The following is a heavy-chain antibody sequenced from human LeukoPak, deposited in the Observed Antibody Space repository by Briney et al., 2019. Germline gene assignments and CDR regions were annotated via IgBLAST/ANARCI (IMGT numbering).Heavy chain of an antibody. CDR3: ARGRSGTKSGGSDY. J-gene: IGHJ4*02. CDR1: GGIVTTYS. V-gene: IGHV1-69*05. CDR2: IIPMFGTP. Sequence: AASVKVFCKASGGIVTTYSLTWVRQAPGQGLEWMGGIIPMFGTPNYAQKFQGRVTITTDDSTSTAYLELSSLRSEDTAVYYCARGRSGTKSGGSDYWGQGTLVTVSS. D-gene: IGHD3-10*02.